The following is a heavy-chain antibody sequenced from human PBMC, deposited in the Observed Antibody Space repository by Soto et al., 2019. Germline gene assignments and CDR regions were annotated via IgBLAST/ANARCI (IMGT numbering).Heavy chain of an antibody. V-gene: IGHV4-59*08. CDR1: GGSISTYF. J-gene: IGHJ3*02. D-gene: IGHD3-3*01. CDR3: ARLYYYDFWSGYQDAFDI. Sequence: SETLSLTCTVSGGSISTYFWSWIRQPPGKGLEWVGYIHYSGSTNYNPSLKSRVTISVDTSKNQFSLKLSSVTAADTAVYYCARLYYYDFWSGYQDAFDIWGQGTMVTVS. CDR2: IHYSGST.